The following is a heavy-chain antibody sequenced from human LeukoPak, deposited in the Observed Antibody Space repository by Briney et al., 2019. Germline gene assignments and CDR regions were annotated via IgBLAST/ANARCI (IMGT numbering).Heavy chain of an antibody. V-gene: IGHV4-34*01. Sequence: PSETLSLTCAVYGGSFSGYYWSWIRRPPGKGLEWIGEINHSGSTNYNPSLKSRVTISVDTSKNQFSLKLGSVTAADTAVYYCARVNRITMVRGATPPYYYYYMDVWGKGTTVTVSS. CDR2: INHSGST. CDR3: ARVNRITMVRGATPPYYYYYMDV. CDR1: GGSFSGYY. J-gene: IGHJ6*03. D-gene: IGHD3-10*01.